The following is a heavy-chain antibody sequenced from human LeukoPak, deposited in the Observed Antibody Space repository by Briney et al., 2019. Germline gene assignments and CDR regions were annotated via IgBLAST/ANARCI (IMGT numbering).Heavy chain of an antibody. V-gene: IGHV3-30*18. CDR3: AKDLSYGGFDY. CDR1: GFTFSSYG. Sequence: GGSLRLSCAASGFTFSSYGMHWVRQAPGKGLEWVAVISYDGSNKYYADSVKGRLTISRDNSKNTLYLQMNSLRAEDTAVYYCAKDLSYGGFDYWGQGTLVTVSS. D-gene: IGHD4-17*01. CDR2: ISYDGSNK. J-gene: IGHJ4*02.